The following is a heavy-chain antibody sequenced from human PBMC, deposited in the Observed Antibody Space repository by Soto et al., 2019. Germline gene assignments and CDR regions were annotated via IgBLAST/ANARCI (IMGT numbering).Heavy chain of an antibody. J-gene: IGHJ4*02. CDR3: ARRPLVRGIIPYYFDS. V-gene: IGHV4-39*01. D-gene: IGHD3-10*01. CDR1: GGSINNSSFY. CDR2: IYYSGSA. Sequence: SETLSLTCTVSGGSINNSSFYWGWVRQPPGKRLEWIGSIYYSGSAYYNPSLKSRLTISVDTSKNQFSLNLSSVTAADTAVYFCARRPLVRGIIPYYFDSWGQGTLVTVS.